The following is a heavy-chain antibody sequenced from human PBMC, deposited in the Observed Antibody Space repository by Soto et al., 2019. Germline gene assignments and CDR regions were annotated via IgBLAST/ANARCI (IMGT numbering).Heavy chain of an antibody. Sequence: EVQLLESGGGLVQPGGSLRLSCTGSGFTFSSYAMSWVRLAPGKGLEWVSGISGGGGGTFYADSVKGRFSLSRDNSKNTLYVEMKSLRADDTAVYYCAKGVYGGSWYAFDSWGQGTLVTVSS. CDR2: ISGGGGGT. J-gene: IGHJ4*02. CDR3: AKGVYGGSWYAFDS. D-gene: IGHD2-15*01. CDR1: GFTFSSYA. V-gene: IGHV3-23*01.